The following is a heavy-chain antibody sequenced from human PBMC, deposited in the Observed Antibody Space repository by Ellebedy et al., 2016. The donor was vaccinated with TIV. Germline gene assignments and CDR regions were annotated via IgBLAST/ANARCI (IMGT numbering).Heavy chain of an antibody. D-gene: IGHD5-12*01. CDR3: ARQGLRGTYYFDF. V-gene: IGHV4-59*08. CDR1: GGSISNYY. CDR2: IYSSGST. J-gene: IGHJ4*02. Sequence: MPSETLSLTCTVSGGSISNYYWNWIRQPPGKGLEWIGYIYSSGSTDYNPSLKSRVTISVDTSKNQFSLKLSAVTAADTAVYYCARQGLRGTYYFDFWGQGTLVTVSS.